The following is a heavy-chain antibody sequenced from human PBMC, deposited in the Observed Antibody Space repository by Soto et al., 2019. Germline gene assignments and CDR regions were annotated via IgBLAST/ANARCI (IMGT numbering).Heavy chain of an antibody. J-gene: IGHJ6*02. CDR2: ISYDGSNK. CDR3: AKDRGITIFGVVIPPYYYYGMDV. V-gene: IGHV3-30*18. D-gene: IGHD3-3*01. Sequence: GGSLRLSCAASGFTFSSYGMHWVRQAPGKGLEWVAVISYDGSNKYYADSVKGRFTISRDNSKNTLYLQMNSLRVEDTAVYYCAKDRGITIFGVVIPPYYYYGMDVWGQGTTVTVSS. CDR1: GFTFSSYG.